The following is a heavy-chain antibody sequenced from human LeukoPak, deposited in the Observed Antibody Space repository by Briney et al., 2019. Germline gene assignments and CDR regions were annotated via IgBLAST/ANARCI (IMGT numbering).Heavy chain of an antibody. J-gene: IGHJ4*02. CDR3: ARDETGHTAMALPDY. CDR2: IKPDGSAQ. Sequence: GGSLRLSCATSGFTFSSNWMSWVRHVPGRGLDWVANIKPDGSAQYYAASVKGRFTVSRDNAKNSLYLQMNSLRVEDTDVYYCARDETGHTAMALPDYWGQGTLVTVSS. V-gene: IGHV3-7*01. D-gene: IGHD5-18*01. CDR1: GFTFSSNW.